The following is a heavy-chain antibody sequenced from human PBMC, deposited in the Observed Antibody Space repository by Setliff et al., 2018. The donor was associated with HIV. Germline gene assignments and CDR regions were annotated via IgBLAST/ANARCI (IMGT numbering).Heavy chain of an antibody. V-gene: IGHV4-39*07. CDR3: ARGNYYNLWADPFDF. CDR2: IHYSETT. D-gene: IGHD3-3*01. J-gene: IGHJ5*01. Sequence: SETLSLTCSVSGTSLSSSDFYWGWIRQPPGKGLEWIGNIHYSETTYYNSSLKSRVTISVDTSKNQFSLQLSSVTAADTAVYYCARGNYYNLWADPFDFWGQGTLVTVSS. CDR1: GTSLSSSDFY.